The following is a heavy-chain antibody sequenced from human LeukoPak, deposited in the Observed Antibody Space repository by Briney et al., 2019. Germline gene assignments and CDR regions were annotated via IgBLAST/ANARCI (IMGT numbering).Heavy chain of an antibody. CDR3: ARDPFFWSGSYHQFDY. V-gene: IGHV1-2*02. D-gene: IGHD3-3*01. J-gene: IGHJ4*02. Sequence: ASVKVSCKASGYTFTGYYMHWVRQAPGQGRECMGWINPNSGGTNYTQKFQGRVTMTRDTTISTAYMELSRLRSDDTAVYYCARDPFFWSGSYHQFDYWGQGTLVTVSS. CDR2: INPNSGGT. CDR1: GYTFTGYY.